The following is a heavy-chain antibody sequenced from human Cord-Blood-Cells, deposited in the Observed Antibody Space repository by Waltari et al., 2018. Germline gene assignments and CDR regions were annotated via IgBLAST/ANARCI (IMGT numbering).Heavy chain of an antibody. CDR2: ISSSGSTI. D-gene: IGHD3-9*01. V-gene: IGHV3-48*03. CDR3: AREGLGHYFDY. CDR1: GFTFRRYD. J-gene: IGHJ4*02. Sequence: EVQLVESGGGLVQPGGSLRLSCAASGFTFRRYDMNWVRQAPGKGLEWVSYISSSGSTIYYADSVKGRFTISRDNAKNSLYLQMNSLRAEDTAVYYCAREGLGHYFDYWGQGTLVTVSS.